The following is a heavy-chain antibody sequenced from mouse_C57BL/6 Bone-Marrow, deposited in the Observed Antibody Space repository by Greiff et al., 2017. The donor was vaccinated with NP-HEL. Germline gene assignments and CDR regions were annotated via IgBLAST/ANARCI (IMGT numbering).Heavy chain of an antibody. CDR1: GYTFTSYW. V-gene: IGHV1-69*01. D-gene: IGHD2-1*01. CDR2: IDPSDSYT. Sequence: VQLQQPGAELVMPGASVKLSCKASGYTFTSYWMHWVKQRPGQGLEWIGEIDPSDSYTNYNQKFKGKSTLTVDKSSSTADMQLSSLTSEDSAVYYCARGDGNYPFAYWGQGTLVTVSA. CDR3: ARGDGNYPFAY. J-gene: IGHJ3*01.